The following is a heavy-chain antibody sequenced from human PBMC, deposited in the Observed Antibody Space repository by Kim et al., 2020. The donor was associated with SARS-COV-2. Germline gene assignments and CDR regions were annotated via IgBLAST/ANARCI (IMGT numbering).Heavy chain of an antibody. CDR3: ATLGGDYGGNSGSFDY. CDR2: MNPNSGNT. J-gene: IGHJ4*02. CDR1: GYTFTSYD. V-gene: IGHV1-8*01. Sequence: ASVKVSCKASGYTFTSYDINWVRQATGQGLEWMGWMNPNSGNTGYAQKFQGRVTMTRNTSISTAYMELSSLRSEDTAVYYCATLGGDYGGNSGSFDYWGQGTLVTVSS. D-gene: IGHD4-17*01.